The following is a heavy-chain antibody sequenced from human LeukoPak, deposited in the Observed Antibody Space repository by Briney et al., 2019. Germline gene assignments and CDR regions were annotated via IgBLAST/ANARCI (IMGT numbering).Heavy chain of an antibody. V-gene: IGHV3-23*01. CDR3: AKDYDYVWGSYLGIDY. D-gene: IGHD3-16*02. J-gene: IGHJ4*02. Sequence: GGSLRLSCAASGFTFSSYAMSWVRQAPGKGLEWVSAISGSGGSTYYADSVKGRLTISRDNSKNTLYLQMNSLRAEDTAVYYCAKDYDYVWGSYLGIDYWGQGTLVTVSS. CDR1: GFTFSSYA. CDR2: ISGSGGST.